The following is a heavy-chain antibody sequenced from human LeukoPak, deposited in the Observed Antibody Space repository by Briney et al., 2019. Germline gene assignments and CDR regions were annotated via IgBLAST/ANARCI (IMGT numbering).Heavy chain of an antibody. V-gene: IGHV1-24*01. D-gene: IGHD4-17*01. Sequence: ASVKVSCKVSGYTLTELSMHWVRQAPGKGLGWMGGFDPEDGETIYAQKFQGRVTMTEDTSTDTAYMELSSLRSEDTAVYYCATNSRRGDYVIEFDYWGQGTLVTVSS. CDR3: ATNSRRGDYVIEFDY. CDR2: FDPEDGET. J-gene: IGHJ4*02. CDR1: GYTLTELS.